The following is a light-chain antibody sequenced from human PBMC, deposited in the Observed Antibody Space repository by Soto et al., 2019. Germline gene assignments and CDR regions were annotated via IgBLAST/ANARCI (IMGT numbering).Light chain of an antibody. CDR3: SSYTSSSTRV. CDR2: EVS. V-gene: IGLV2-14*01. J-gene: IGLJ1*01. CDR1: SSDVGGYNY. Sequence: QSALTQPASVYGSPGQSITISCTGTSSDVGGYNYVSWYQQHPGKAPKLMIYEVSNRPSGVSNRFSGSKSGNTASLTISGLQAEDEADYYCSSYTSSSTRVFGTGTKVTVL.